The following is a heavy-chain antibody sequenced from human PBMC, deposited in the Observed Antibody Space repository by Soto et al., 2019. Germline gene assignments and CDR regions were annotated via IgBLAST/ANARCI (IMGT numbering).Heavy chain of an antibody. V-gene: IGHV4-31*03. CDR1: GGSISSGGYY. CDR3: AASCVACGGFNYYGMDV. Sequence: QVQLQESGPGLVKPSQTLSVTCTVSGGSISSGGYYWYWIRQHPGKGLERIGYIYYSGTTYYNPSLKSRVTISVDTSKNQFSQKLSSVTAADTAVYYCAASCVACGGFNYYGMDVWAKGPRSPSP. CDR2: IYYSGTT. J-gene: IGHJ6*02. D-gene: IGHD2-21*01.